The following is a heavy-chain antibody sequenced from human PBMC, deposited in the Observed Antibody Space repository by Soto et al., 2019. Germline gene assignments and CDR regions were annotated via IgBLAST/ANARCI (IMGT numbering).Heavy chain of an antibody. CDR2: IYYSGST. CDR1: GGSINSGDYY. Sequence: SETLSLTCSVSGGSINSGDYYWSWVRQSPGKGLEWIGYIYYSGSTYYNPSLKSRSTISIDTSKNQFFLDVDSVTAADTAVYYCARLYTGYEAFDYWGQGTLVTVSS. D-gene: IGHD5-12*01. J-gene: IGHJ4*02. V-gene: IGHV4-30-4*01. CDR3: ARLYTGYEAFDY.